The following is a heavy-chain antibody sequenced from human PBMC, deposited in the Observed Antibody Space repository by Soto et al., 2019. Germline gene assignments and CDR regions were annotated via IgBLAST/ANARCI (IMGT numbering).Heavy chain of an antibody. Sequence: QVQLVQSGAEVKKPGASVKISCTASGYTFTNYAIHWVRQAPGQSLEWMGWINAGTDNTRYSQKFQGRVTNTRDTSASTAYMELSSLRSEDTAVYYCTRDRVVQAQRRFHYWGQGTLVTVSS. CDR3: TRDRVVQAQRRFHY. D-gene: IGHD1-1*01. CDR2: INAGTDNT. V-gene: IGHV1-3*01. CDR1: GYTFTNYA. J-gene: IGHJ4*02.